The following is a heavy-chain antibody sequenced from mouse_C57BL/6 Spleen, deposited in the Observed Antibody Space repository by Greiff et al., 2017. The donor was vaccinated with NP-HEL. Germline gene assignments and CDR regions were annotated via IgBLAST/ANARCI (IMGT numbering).Heavy chain of an antibody. CDR1: GFSLTSYG. V-gene: IGHV2-2*01. CDR2: IWRGGSS. J-gene: IGHJ3*01. CDR3: ARSWEKDDYDGFAY. Sequence: VKVVESGPGLVQPSQSLSITCTVSGFSLTSYGVHWVRQSPGKGLEWLGVIWRGGSSDYNAAFISRLSISKDNSKSQVFFKMNSLQADDTAIYYCARSWEKDDYDGFAYWGQGTLVTVSA. D-gene: IGHD2-4*01.